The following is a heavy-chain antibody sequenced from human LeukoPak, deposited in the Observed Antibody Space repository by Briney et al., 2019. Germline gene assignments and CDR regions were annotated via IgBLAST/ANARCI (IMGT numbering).Heavy chain of an antibody. CDR3: ARDLTPRTLIVVVPAAINWFDP. J-gene: IGHJ5*02. V-gene: IGHV3-21*01. Sequence: GGSLRLSCAASGFTFSSYSMNWVRRAPGKGLEWVSSISSSSSYIYYADSVKGRFTISRDNAKNSLYLQMNSPRAEDTAVYYCARDLTPRTLIVVVPAAINWFDPWGQGTLVTVSS. CDR2: ISSSSSYI. D-gene: IGHD2-2*01. CDR1: GFTFSSYS.